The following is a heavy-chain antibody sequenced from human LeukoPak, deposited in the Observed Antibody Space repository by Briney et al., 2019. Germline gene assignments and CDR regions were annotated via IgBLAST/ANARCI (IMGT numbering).Heavy chain of an antibody. Sequence: GGSLRLSCAASGFTFSSYAVSWVRQAPGKGLEWVSSISGSGVATYSADSVKGRFTISRDNSKNTLYLQMNGLRAEDTAVYYCARDSDTRYYDFWSGPYYGMDVWGQGTTVTVSS. V-gene: IGHV3-23*01. CDR1: GFTFSSYA. CDR2: ISGSGVAT. CDR3: ARDSDTRYYDFWSGPYYGMDV. D-gene: IGHD3-3*01. J-gene: IGHJ6*02.